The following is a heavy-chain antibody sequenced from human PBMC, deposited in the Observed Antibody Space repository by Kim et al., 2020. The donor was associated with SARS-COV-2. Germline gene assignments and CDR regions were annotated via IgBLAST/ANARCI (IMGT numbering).Heavy chain of an antibody. D-gene: IGHD3-22*01. J-gene: IGHJ4*02. Sequence: GRSLRLSCAASGFTFSNYGMHWVRQAPGKGLEWVAVIWYDGNNKNYADSVKGRFTISRDNSKNTLYLQMNSLRAEDTAVYYCATDDSSGKPGGYWGQGTLVTVSS. V-gene: IGHV3-33*01. CDR3: ATDDSSGKPGGY. CDR1: GFTFSNYG. CDR2: IWYDGNNK.